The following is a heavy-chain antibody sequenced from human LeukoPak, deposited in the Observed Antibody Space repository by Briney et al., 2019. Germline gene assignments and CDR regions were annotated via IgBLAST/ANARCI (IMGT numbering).Heavy chain of an antibody. V-gene: IGHV3-21*01. J-gene: IGHJ5*02. D-gene: IGHD2-2*01. CDR2: ISTSSRYI. CDR1: GFTFSSFD. Sequence: GGSLRLSCAASGFTFSSFDMNWVRQAPGKGLEWVSSISTSSRYIYYRDSVKGRFTISRDDAKNSLYLQMNSPRVEDTAVYYCARADCSGSTCYLRRSWFDPWGQGTLVTVSS. CDR3: ARADCSGSTCYLRRSWFDP.